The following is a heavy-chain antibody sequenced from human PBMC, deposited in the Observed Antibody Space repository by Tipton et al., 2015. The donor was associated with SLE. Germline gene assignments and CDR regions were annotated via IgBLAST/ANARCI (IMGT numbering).Heavy chain of an antibody. J-gene: IGHJ4*02. CDR1: GYTFTSYA. CDR2: VSPYNGNT. V-gene: IGHV1-18*01. D-gene: IGHD3-16*01. CDR3: VFGAKGYY. Sequence: QLVQSGAETKKPGASVKVSCKASGYTFTSYAISWVRQAPGQGLEWMGWVSPYNGNTYYAQKLQGRVTMTTDISTTTAYMELRSLRSDDTAVYFCVFGAKGYYWGQLTLVTVSS.